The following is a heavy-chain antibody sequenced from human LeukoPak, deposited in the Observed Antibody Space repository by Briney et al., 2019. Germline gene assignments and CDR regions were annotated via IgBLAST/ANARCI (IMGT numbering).Heavy chain of an antibody. J-gene: IGHJ4*02. V-gene: IGHV3-21*01. CDR1: GFTFSSYS. CDR2: ISSSSSYI. D-gene: IGHD3-16*01. Sequence: GGSLRLSCAASGFTFSSYSMNWVRQAPGKGLEWVSSISSSSSYIYYADSVKGRFTITRDNAKHSLYLQRNSLGAEDTAVYYCARGGGSRALFDYWGQGTLVTVSS. CDR3: ARGGGSRALFDY.